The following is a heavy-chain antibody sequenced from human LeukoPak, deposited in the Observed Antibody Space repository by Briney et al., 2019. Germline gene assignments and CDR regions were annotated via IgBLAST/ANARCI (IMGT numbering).Heavy chain of an antibody. CDR3: ARHPYDFWSGYYRINWFDP. Sequence: PSETLSLTCTVSGGSISSSGYYWGWIRQPPGKGLEWIGSIYYSGSTYYNPSLKSRVTISVDTSKNKFSLKLSSVTAADTAVYYCARHPYDFWSGYYRINWFDPWGQGTLVTVSS. CDR2: IYYSGST. J-gene: IGHJ5*02. D-gene: IGHD3-3*01. V-gene: IGHV4-39*01. CDR1: GGSISSSGYY.